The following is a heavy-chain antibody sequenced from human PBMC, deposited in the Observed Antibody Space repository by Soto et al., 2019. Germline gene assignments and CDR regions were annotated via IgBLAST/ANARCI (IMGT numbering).Heavy chain of an antibody. Sequence: AGVKVSCNASAGTFTSYAMHWVRQAPGQRLEWMGWINAGNGNTKYSQKFEGRVTIARDTSASTAYMELSSLRSEDTAVYYCASGDSGWYYFDYWGQGTLVTVSS. J-gene: IGHJ4*02. CDR2: INAGNGNT. V-gene: IGHV1-3*01. CDR3: ASGDSGWYYFDY. CDR1: AGTFTSYA. D-gene: IGHD6-19*01.